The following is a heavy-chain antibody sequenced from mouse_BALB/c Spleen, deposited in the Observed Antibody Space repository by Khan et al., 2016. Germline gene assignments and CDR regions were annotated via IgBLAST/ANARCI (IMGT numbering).Heavy chain of an antibody. CDR2: IYPGDGDT. D-gene: IGHD1-1*01. J-gene: IGHJ4*01. V-gene: IGHV1-87*01. CDR3: ARGGDYSLYYAMDY. CDR1: GYTFTSYW. Sequence: QVQLQQSGAELARPGASVKLSCKASGYTFTSYWMQWVKQRPGQGLEWIGAIYPGDGDTRYTQKFKGKATLTADKSSSTAYMQLSSLASEDSAFYYCARGGDYSLYYAMDYWGQGTSVTVSS.